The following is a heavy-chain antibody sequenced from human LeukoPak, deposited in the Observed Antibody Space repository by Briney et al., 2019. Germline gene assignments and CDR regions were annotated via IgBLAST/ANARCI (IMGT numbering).Heavy chain of an antibody. CDR3: AKRGVVIRVILVGFHKEAYYFDS. V-gene: IGHV3-23*01. D-gene: IGHD3-22*01. J-gene: IGHJ4*02. Sequence: GGSLRLSCAVSGITLSNYGMSWVRQAPGKGLEWVTGISGSGGGTNYADSVKGRFTISRDNPKNTLYLQMNSLGAEDTAVYFCAKRGVVIRVILVGFHKEAYYFDSWGQGALVTVSS. CDR2: ISGSGGGT. CDR1: GITLSNYG.